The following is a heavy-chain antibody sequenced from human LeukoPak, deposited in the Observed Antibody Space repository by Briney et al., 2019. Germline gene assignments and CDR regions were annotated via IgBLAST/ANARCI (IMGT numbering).Heavy chain of an antibody. CDR2: ISYDGSNK. CDR3: ARKSGYNWFDP. Sequence: PGRSLRLSCAASGFTFSSYAMHWVRQAPGKGLEWVAVISYDGSNKYYADSVKGRFTISRDNSKNTLYLQMNSLRAEDTAVYYCARKSGYNWFDPWGQGTLVTVSS. V-gene: IGHV3-30-3*01. D-gene: IGHD5-12*01. J-gene: IGHJ5*02. CDR1: GFTFSSYA.